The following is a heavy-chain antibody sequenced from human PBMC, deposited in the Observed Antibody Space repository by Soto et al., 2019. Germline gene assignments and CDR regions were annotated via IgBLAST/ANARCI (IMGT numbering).Heavy chain of an antibody. Sequence: GESLKISCKGSGYSFTSYWIGWVRQMPGKGLEWMGIIYPGDSDTRYSPSFQGQVTISADKSISAAYLQWSSLKASDTAMYYCARPRSSSRNYYGMDVWGQGTTVTVSS. CDR2: IYPGDSDT. CDR3: ARPRSSSRNYYGMDV. V-gene: IGHV5-51*01. CDR1: GYSFTSYW. J-gene: IGHJ6*02. D-gene: IGHD6-13*01.